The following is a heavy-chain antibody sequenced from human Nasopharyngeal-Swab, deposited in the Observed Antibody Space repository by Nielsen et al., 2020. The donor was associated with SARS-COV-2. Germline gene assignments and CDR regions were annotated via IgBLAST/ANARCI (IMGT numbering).Heavy chain of an antibody. J-gene: IGHJ4*02. Sequence: GESLKISCAASGFTFSDYYMSWIRQAPGKGLEWVSHISSSGSTISYTDSVEGRFTISGDNAKNSLYLQLNSLRAEDTAVYYCATDGGQYYYGSGSYGYWGQGTPVTVSS. D-gene: IGHD3-10*01. CDR3: ATDGGQYYYGSGSYGY. CDR1: GFTFSDYY. CDR2: ISSSGSTI. V-gene: IGHV3-11*04.